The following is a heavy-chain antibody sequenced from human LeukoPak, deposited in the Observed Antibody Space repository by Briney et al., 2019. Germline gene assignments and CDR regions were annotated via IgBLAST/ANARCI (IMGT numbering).Heavy chain of an antibody. CDR3: AKGYASGTYYFDY. Sequence: VGSLRLSCAASGFTFGTFAMSWVRQAPGKGLEWVSAITGSGSNTFYADSVKGRFAISRDNSKNTVFLQTNSLRAEDTGEYYCAKGYASGTYYFDYWGQGTPVTVSS. CDR1: GFTFGTFA. J-gene: IGHJ4*02. V-gene: IGHV3-23*01. D-gene: IGHD3-10*01. CDR2: ITGSGSNT.